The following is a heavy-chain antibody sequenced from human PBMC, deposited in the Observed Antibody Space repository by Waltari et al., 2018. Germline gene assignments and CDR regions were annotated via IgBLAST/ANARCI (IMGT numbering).Heavy chain of an antibody. CDR3: ARLGYCDGNSCFSGYQHFYYMDV. CDR1: GGALSNFG. CDR2: TIPILIIT. J-gene: IGHJ6*03. Sequence: QVQLVQSGAEMKKPGSSVKVSCKASGGALSNFGISWVRQAPGQGLEWMGGTIPILIITSYAQKFQGRVTITADESTNTAFMELSSLRSEDTAIYYCARLGYCDGNSCFSGYQHFYYMDVWGKGTTVTVSS. D-gene: IGHD2-15*01. V-gene: IGHV1-69*04.